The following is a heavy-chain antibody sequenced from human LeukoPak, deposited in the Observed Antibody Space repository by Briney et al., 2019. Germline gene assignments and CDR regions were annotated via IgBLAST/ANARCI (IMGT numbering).Heavy chain of an antibody. CDR1: GFMFSTNS. J-gene: IGHJ6*03. CDR3: AKDLTTVATPYYYYYMDV. CDR2: IGISSSHT. Sequence: GGSLRLSCAASGFMFSTNSMNWVRQAPGKGLEWVSSIGISSSHTFYADSVKGRFTISRDNAENSVYLQMNSLRAEDTAVYYCAKDLTTVATPYYYYYMDVWGKGTTVTVSS. V-gene: IGHV3-21*01. D-gene: IGHD4-23*01.